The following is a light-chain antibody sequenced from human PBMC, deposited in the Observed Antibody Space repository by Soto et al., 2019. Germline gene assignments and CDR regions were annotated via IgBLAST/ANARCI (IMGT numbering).Light chain of an antibody. CDR2: DVI. V-gene: IGLV2-11*01. Sequence: QSALTQPRSVSGSPGQSVTISCTGTSSDVGIYNYVSWYQHHPGKAPKLIIYDVIKRPSGVPDRFSGSKSGITASLTISGLQADDEADYYCCSYAATSTVVFGGGTQLTVL. J-gene: IGLJ3*02. CDR3: CSYAATSTVV. CDR1: SSDVGIYNY.